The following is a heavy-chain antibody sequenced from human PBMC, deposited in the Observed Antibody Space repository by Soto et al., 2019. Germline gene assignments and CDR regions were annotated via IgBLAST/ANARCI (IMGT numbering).Heavy chain of an antibody. CDR3: ARYSSGWYGWFDP. J-gene: IGHJ5*02. CDR2: INHSGST. CDR1: GGSFSGYY. D-gene: IGHD6-19*01. Sequence: SETLSLTCAVYGGSFSGYYWSWIRQPPGKGLEWIGEINHSGSTNYNPSLKSRVTISVDTSKNQFSLKLSSVTAADTAVYYCARYSSGWYGWFDPWGQGTLVTVSS. V-gene: IGHV4-34*01.